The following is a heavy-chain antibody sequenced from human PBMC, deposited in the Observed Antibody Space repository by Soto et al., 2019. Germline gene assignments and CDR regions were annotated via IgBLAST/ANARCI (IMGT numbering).Heavy chain of an antibody. CDR2: IYYSGST. CDR3: ARASLGSYLVF. CDR1: GGSISSGGYY. V-gene: IGHV4-31*03. Sequence: QVQLQESGPGLVKPSQTLSLTCTVSGGSISSGGYYWSWIRQHPGKGLEWIGYIYYSGSTYYNPSLKDRVNISVNTSKNQFSLKLRSVTAADTAVDYRARASLGSYLVFWGQGTLVTVSS. D-gene: IGHD1-26*01. J-gene: IGHJ4*02.